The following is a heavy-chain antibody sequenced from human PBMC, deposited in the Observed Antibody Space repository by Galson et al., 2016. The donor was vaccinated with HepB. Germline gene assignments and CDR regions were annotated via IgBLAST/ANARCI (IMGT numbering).Heavy chain of an antibody. J-gene: IGHJ6*02. CDR3: ARALFIRRKIGYYNCGLDV. Sequence: LSLTCAVSGDSFSTLNWWSWVRQPPGKGLEWIGEIYHNGSTTCNPSLKSRATISVDKSKNQFSLKLTSVTTADTAVYYCARALFIRRKIGYYNCGLDVWGPGTTITVSS. CDR2: IYHNGST. CDR1: GDSFSTLNW. V-gene: IGHV4-4*02. D-gene: IGHD1-14*01.